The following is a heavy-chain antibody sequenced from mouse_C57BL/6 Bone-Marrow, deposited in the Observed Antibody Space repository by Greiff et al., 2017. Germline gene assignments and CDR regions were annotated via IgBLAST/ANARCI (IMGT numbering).Heavy chain of an antibody. V-gene: IGHV1-64*01. CDR3: ASDYGSSYDWFAY. D-gene: IGHD1-1*01. Sequence: VQLQQPGAELVKPGASVKLSCKASGCTFTSYWMHRVKQRPGQGLEWIGMIHPNSGSTNYNEKFKSKATLTVDKSSSTAYMQLSSLTSEDSAVYYCASDYGSSYDWFAYWGQGTLVTVSA. CDR2: IHPNSGST. CDR1: GCTFTSYW. J-gene: IGHJ3*01.